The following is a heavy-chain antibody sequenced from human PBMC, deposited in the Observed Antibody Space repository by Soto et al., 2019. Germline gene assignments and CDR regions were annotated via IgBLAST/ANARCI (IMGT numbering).Heavy chain of an antibody. CDR1: GFTFSGYA. CDR2: ISDGGGST. Sequence: GGSMRLSWAASGFTFSGYARRWVRQATGKGLEWVAVISDGGGSTYYADSVKGRFTISRDNSKNTLYLQMNSLRAEDTAVYYCARDPYSNALSYYYGMDVWGQGTTVIVSS. V-gene: IGHV3-23*01. D-gene: IGHD4-4*01. CDR3: ARDPYSNALSYYYGMDV. J-gene: IGHJ6*02.